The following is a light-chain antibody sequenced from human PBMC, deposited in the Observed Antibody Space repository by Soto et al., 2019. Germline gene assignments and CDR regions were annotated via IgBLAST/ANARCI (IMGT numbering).Light chain of an antibody. CDR1: QSISSY. CDR2: AAS. CDR3: QQSYSTLYT. J-gene: IGKJ2*01. V-gene: IGKV1-39*01. Sequence: DIQMTQSPSSLSASVGDRVTITCRASQSISSYLNWYQQKPGKAPKLLIYAASSLQSGVPSRFSGSGSETDFTLTISSLQPEDFANYYCQQSYSTLYTFGQGTMLEIK.